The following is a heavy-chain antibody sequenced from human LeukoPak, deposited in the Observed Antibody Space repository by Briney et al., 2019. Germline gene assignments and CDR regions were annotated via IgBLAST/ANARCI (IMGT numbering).Heavy chain of an antibody. V-gene: IGHV1-2*02. CDR3: ANHLYSRSWYDY. CDR1: GYTFTGYY. CDR2: INPNSGGT. Sequence: GASGNVSCKPSGYTFTGYYMHWVGQAPGQGLEWMGWINPNSGGTNYAQKFQGRGTMTRDTSISTAYLALSRLSSDDTAVYYCANHLYSRSWYDYWGQGTLVTVSS. J-gene: IGHJ4*02. D-gene: IGHD6-13*01.